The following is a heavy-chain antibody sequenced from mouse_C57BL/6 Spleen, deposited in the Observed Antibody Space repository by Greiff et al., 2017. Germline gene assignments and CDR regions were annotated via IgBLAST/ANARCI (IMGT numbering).Heavy chain of an antibody. J-gene: IGHJ3*01. D-gene: IGHD1-1*01. V-gene: IGHV1-80*01. Sequence: QVQLQQSGAELVKPGASVKISCKASGYAFSSYWMNWVKQRPGKGLEWIGQIYPGDGDPNYNGKFKGKATLTADKSSSTAYMQLSSLTSEDSAVYYCAREDYYCSSPLAYWGQGTLVTVSA. CDR3: AREDYYCSSPLAY. CDR2: IYPGDGDP. CDR1: GYAFSSYW.